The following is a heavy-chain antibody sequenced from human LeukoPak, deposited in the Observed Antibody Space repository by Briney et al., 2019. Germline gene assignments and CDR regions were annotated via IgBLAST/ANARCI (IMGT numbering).Heavy chain of an antibody. CDR2: ISAYNGNT. CDR3: ARDLSPGIAVAPRWFDP. Sequence: GASVKVSCKASGYTLTSYGISWVRQAPGQGLEWMGWISAYNGNTNYAQKLQGRVTMTTDTSTSTAYMELRSLRSDDTAVYYCARDLSPGIAVAPRWFDPWGQGTLVTVSS. CDR1: GYTLTSYG. D-gene: IGHD6-19*01. J-gene: IGHJ5*02. V-gene: IGHV1-18*01.